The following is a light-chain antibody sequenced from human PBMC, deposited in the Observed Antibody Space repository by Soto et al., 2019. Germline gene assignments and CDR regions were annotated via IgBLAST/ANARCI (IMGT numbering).Light chain of an antibody. Sequence: AIQITQSPSSLSASVGDRVTITCRASQGIRSALGWYQQKQGKVPKLLIYAASTLQSGVPSRFRGSGSGTDFTLPLSRLQPEDFETYYCLLDFSYFWAFGQGTKVDIK. CDR1: QGIRSA. V-gene: IGKV1-6*01. CDR2: AAS. J-gene: IGKJ1*01. CDR3: LLDFSYFWA.